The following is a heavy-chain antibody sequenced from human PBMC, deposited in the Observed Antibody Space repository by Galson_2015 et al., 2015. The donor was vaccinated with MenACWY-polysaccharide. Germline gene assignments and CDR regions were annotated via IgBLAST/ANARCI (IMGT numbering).Heavy chain of an antibody. CDR2: ISYDGGT. Sequence: TLSLTCPVSGDSITSGGYFWSWIRQHPGEGPEWIASISYDGGTYYNPSLKSRVTISVDTPKNQFSLKLNSVTAADTAVYYCARGGRAVSNRNWFDPWGQGTLVTVSS. CDR1: GDSITSGGYF. V-gene: IGHV4-31*03. CDR3: ARGGRAVSNRNWFDP. J-gene: IGHJ5*02. D-gene: IGHD3-16*01.